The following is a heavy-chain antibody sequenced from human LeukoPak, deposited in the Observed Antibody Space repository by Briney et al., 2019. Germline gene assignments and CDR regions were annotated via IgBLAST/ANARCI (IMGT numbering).Heavy chain of an antibody. CDR2: INHSGST. D-gene: IGHD3-3*01. CDR1: GGSFSGYY. J-gene: IGHJ6*03. CDR3: ARGRFGVTSYYYYYMDV. V-gene: IGHV4-34*01. Sequence: SETLSLTCAVYGGSFSGYYWSWLRQPPGKGLEWIGEINHSGSTNYNPSLKSRVTISVDTSKNQFSLKLSSVTAADTAVYYCARGRFGVTSYYYYYMDVWGKGTTVTVSS.